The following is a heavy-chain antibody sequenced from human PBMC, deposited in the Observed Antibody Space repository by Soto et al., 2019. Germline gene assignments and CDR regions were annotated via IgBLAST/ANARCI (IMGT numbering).Heavy chain of an antibody. CDR1: GGSISSSSYY. CDR2: IYYSGST. J-gene: IGHJ6*03. CDR3: ARYWGEAATDMDV. D-gene: IGHD2-15*01. Sequence: PSETLSLTCTVSGGSISSSSYYWGWIRQPPGKGLEWIGSIYYSGSTYYNPSLKSRVTISVDTSKNQFSLKLSSVTAADTAVYYCARYWGEAATDMDVWGKGTTVTVSS. V-gene: IGHV4-39*01.